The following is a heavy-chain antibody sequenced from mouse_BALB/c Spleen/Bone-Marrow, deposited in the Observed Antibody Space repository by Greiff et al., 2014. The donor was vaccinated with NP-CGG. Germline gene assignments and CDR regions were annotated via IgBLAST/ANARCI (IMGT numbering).Heavy chain of an antibody. V-gene: IGHV2-2*02. CDR2: IWSGGGT. D-gene: IGHD2-2*01. J-gene: IGHJ1*01. CDR1: GFSLTTYG. CDR3: ARKGYTGYFDV. Sequence: QVHVKQSGPGLVKPSQSLSITCTVSGFSLTTYGLYWVRQSPGKGLEWLGVIWSGGGTDYNAAFISRLIITKDNSKSQVFFKMNSLQTNDTAMYYCARKGYTGYFDVWGAGTTVTVSS.